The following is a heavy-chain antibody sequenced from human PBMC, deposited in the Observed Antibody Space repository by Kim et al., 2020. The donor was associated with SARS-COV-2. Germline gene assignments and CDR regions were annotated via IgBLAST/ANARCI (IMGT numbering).Heavy chain of an antibody. D-gene: IGHD2-2*01. V-gene: IGHV3-33*01. CDR2: IWYDGSNK. CDR3: ARVLSYQLLADY. J-gene: IGHJ4*02. CDR1: GFTFSSYG. Sequence: GGSLRLSCAASGFTFSSYGMHWVRQAPGKGLEWVAVIWYDGSNKYYADSVKGRFTISRDNSKNTLYLQMNSLRAEDTAVYYCARVLSYQLLADYWGQGTLVTVSS.